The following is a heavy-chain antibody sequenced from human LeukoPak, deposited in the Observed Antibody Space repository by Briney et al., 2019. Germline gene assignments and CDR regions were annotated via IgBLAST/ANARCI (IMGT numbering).Heavy chain of an antibody. CDR2: IYTSGST. V-gene: IGHV4-61*02. CDR3: ARVGYNHYGMDV. Sequence: SETLSLTCTVSGGSIISGSYYWSWIRQPAGKGLEWIGRIYTSGSTNYNPSFKSRVTISVDTSKNQFSLKLSSVTAADTAVYYCARVGYNHYGMDVWGQGTTVTVSS. J-gene: IGHJ6*02. CDR1: GGSIISGSYY.